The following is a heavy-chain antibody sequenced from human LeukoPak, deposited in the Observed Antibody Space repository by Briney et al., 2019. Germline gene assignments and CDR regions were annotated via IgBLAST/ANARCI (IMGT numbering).Heavy chain of an antibody. Sequence: ASVKVSCKASVYTFTSYDISWVRQATGQGLEWMGWMNPNSGNTGYAQKFQGRVTMTRNTSISTAYMELSSLRSEDTAVYYCARGDNLEVLDHWGFDPWGQGTLVTVSS. CDR1: VYTFTSYD. CDR3: ARGDNLEVLDHWGFDP. D-gene: IGHD1-1*01. J-gene: IGHJ5*02. CDR2: MNPNSGNT. V-gene: IGHV1-8*01.